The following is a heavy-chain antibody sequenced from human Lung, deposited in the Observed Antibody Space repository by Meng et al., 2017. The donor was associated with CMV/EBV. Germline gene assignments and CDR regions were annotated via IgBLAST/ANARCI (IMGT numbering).Heavy chain of an antibody. J-gene: IGHJ6*02. CDR2: IYYSGST. Sequence: SETXSLTCTVSGGSISSYYWSWIRQPPGKGLEWIGYIYYSGSTNYNPSLKSRVTISVDTSKNQFSLKLSSVTAADTAVYYCARLYSSSWFLPSGMDVWGQGTXVTVSS. CDR1: GGSISSYY. V-gene: IGHV4-59*01. CDR3: ARLYSSSWFLPSGMDV. D-gene: IGHD6-13*01.